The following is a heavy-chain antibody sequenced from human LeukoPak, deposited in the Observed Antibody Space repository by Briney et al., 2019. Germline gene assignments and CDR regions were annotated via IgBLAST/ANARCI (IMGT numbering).Heavy chain of an antibody. CDR3: AGELGAAAPDYTVDV. CDR1: GFTFSSYW. Sequence: TGGSLRLSCAASGFTFSSYWMNWVRQAPGEGLAWVSRVNSDESTTSYADSVKGRFTISRDNAKNMLYLQMNSLRVEDTAVYYCAGELGAAAPDYTVDVWRQATIV. J-gene: IGHJ3*01. CDR2: VNSDESTT. V-gene: IGHV3-74*01. D-gene: IGHD3-16*01.